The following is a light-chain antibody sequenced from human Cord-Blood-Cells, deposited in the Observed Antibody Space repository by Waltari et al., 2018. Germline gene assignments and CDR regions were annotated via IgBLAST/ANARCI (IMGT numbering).Light chain of an antibody. CDR2: EVS. J-gene: IGLJ1*01. CDR3: SSYTSSSTYV. Sequence: QSALTQPASVSGSPGQSITLSCTGTSSDVGGYNLVSWYQQHPGKAPKLMIYEVSNRPSGVSNHFSGSKSGNTASLTISGLQAEDEADYYCSSYTSSSTYVFGTGTKVTVL. V-gene: IGLV2-14*01. CDR1: SSDVGGYNL.